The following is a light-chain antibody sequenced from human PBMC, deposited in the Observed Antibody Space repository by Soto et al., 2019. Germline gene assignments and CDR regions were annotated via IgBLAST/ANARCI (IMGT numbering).Light chain of an antibody. CDR3: QQYNSYLWT. J-gene: IGKJ1*01. Sequence: DIQMTQSPSTLPASVGDRVTTTCRASQSISSWLAWYQQKPGKAPKLLIYKASSLESGVPSRFSGSGSGTEFTLTISSLQPDDFATYYCQQYNSYLWTFGQGTKV. CDR1: QSISSW. V-gene: IGKV1-5*03. CDR2: KAS.